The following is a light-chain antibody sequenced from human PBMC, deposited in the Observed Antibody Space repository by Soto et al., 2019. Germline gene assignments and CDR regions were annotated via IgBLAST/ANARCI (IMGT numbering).Light chain of an antibody. CDR2: GNN. CDR1: SSNIGAGYD. V-gene: IGLV1-40*01. J-gene: IGLJ1*01. CDR3: QSYDTSLSGSYV. Sequence: QPVLAQPPSVSGAPGQRVTISCTGSSSNIGAGYDVHWYQQLPETAPKLLIYGNNNRPSGVPDRFSGSKSGTSASLAITGLQAEDEADYYCQSYDTSLSGSYVFGTGTKVTVL.